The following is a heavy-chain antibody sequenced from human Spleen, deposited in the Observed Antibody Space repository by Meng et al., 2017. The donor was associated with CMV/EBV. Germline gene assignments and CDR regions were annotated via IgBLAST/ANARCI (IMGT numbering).Heavy chain of an antibody. Sequence: ASVKVSCKASGYTFTSYYMHWVRQAPGQGLEWMGIINPSGGSTSYAQKFQGRVTMTRDTSTSTAYMELSSLRSEDTAVYYCARDEYNWNYVGWFDPWGQGTLVTVSS. CDR1: GYTFTSYY. D-gene: IGHD1-7*01. CDR2: INPSGGST. J-gene: IGHJ5*02. V-gene: IGHV1-46*01. CDR3: ARDEYNWNYVGWFDP.